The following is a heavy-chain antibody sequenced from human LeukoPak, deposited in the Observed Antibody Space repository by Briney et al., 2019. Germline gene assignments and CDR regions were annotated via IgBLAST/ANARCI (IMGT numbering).Heavy chain of an antibody. CDR1: GYTFTGYY. D-gene: IGHD3-16*01. Sequence: GASVKVSCKASGYTFTGYYMHWVRQAPGQGLEWMGWINPNSGGTNYAQKFQGWVTMTRDTSISTAYMELSRLRSDDTAVYYCARDESPPYYDYVWGSPRIRYGMDVWGQGTTVTVSS. CDR3: ARDESPPYYDYVWGSPRIRYGMDV. J-gene: IGHJ6*02. V-gene: IGHV1-2*04. CDR2: INPNSGGT.